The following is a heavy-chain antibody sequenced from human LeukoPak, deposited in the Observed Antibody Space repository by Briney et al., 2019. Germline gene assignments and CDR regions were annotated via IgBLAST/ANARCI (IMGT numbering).Heavy chain of an antibody. J-gene: IGHJ4*02. V-gene: IGHV3-7*01. CDR2: IKQDGSDK. Sequence: GGPLRLSCAVSGFTFSNYWMTWVRQAPGKGLEWVANIKQDGSDKYYVDSVKGRFTISRDNAKNSLYLQMNSLRVEDTAVYYCVSTGSLLDYWGQGVLVTVSS. D-gene: IGHD3-10*01. CDR1: GFTFSNYW. CDR3: VSTGSLLDY.